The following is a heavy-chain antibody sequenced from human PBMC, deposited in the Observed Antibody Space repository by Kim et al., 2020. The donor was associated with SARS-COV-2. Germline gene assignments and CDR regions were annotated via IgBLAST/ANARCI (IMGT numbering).Heavy chain of an antibody. CDR3: ARWVRLWFGESRAGYGMDV. V-gene: IGHV3-74*01. D-gene: IGHD3-10*01. Sequence: GRFTISRDNAKNTLYLQMNSLRAEDTAVYYCARWVRLWFGESRAGYGMDVRGQGTTVTVSS. J-gene: IGHJ6*02.